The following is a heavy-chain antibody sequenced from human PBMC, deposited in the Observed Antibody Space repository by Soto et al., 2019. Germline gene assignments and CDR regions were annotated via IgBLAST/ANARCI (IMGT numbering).Heavy chain of an antibody. D-gene: IGHD1-20*01. CDR2: MNPNSGNT. Sequence: ASVKVSCKASGYTFTSYDINWVRQATGQGLEWMGWMNPNSGNTGYAQKFQGRVTMTRNTSISTAYMELSSLRSEDTAVYYCARFTPHNCVGPPNYYYYGMDVWGQGTTVTVSS. CDR3: ARFTPHNCVGPPNYYYYGMDV. CDR1: GYTFTSYD. J-gene: IGHJ6*02. V-gene: IGHV1-8*01.